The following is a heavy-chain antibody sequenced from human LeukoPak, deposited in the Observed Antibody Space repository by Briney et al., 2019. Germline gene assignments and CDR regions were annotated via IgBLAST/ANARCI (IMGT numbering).Heavy chain of an antibody. Sequence: PSETLSLTYTVSGGSISSSSYYWGWIRQPPGKGLEWIGSIYYSGSTYYNSSLKSRITISVDTSKNQFSLELTSVTAADTAVYYCASDRSGLSFCFWGQGTLVTVSS. CDR1: GGSISSSSYY. CDR3: ASDRSGLSFCF. D-gene: IGHD3-22*01. CDR2: IYYSGST. J-gene: IGHJ4*02. V-gene: IGHV4-39*01.